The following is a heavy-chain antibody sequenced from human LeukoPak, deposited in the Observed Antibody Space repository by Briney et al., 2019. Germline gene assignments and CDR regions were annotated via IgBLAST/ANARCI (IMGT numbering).Heavy chain of an antibody. CDR2: ISAYNGNT. J-gene: IGHJ6*03. CDR3: ARGPTPITMVRGVNYYYYMDV. CDR1: GYTFTSYG. V-gene: IGHV1-18*01. D-gene: IGHD3-10*01. Sequence: ASVKVSCKASGYTFTSYGISWVRQAPGQGLEWMGWISAYNGNTNYAQKLQGRVTMTTDTSTSTAYMELRSLRSDDTAVYYCARGPTPITMVRGVNYYYYMDVWGKGTTVTISS.